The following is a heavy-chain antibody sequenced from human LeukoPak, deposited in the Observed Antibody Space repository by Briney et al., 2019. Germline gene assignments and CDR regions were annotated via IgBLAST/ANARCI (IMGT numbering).Heavy chain of an antibody. CDR1: GYTFTSYG. D-gene: IGHD6-19*01. CDR3: ARGLVDSSGWRSDAFDI. V-gene: IGHV1-18*01. CDR2: ISAYNGNT. Sequence: ASVKVSCKASGYTFTSYGISWVRQAPGQGLEWMGWISAYNGNTNYALKFQGRVTMTRNTSISTAYMELSSLRSEDTAVYYCARGLVDSSGWRSDAFDIWGQGTMVTVSS. J-gene: IGHJ3*02.